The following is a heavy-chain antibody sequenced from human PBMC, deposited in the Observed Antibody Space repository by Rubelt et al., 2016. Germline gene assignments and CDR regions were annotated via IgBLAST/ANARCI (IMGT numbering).Heavy chain of an antibody. CDR2: ISWNSGSI. CDR1: GFSFDDYA. CDR3: ASAGATADSRWYFDL. D-gene: IGHD6-13*01. Sequence: EVQLVESGGGLVQPGRSLRLSCAASGFSFDDYAMHWVRQAPGKGLEWVSGISWNSGSIGYADSVKGRFTVSRDNAKNSLYLQMNSLRAEDTALYYWASAGATADSRWYFDLWGRGTLVTVSS. V-gene: IGHV3-9*01. J-gene: IGHJ2*01.